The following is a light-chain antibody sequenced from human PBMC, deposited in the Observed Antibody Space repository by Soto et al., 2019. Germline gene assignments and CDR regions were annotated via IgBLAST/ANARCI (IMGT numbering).Light chain of an antibody. Sequence: EIVLTQSPGTLSLSPGGRATLSCRASPSVSSNSLAWYQQKPVQAPRLLIYRALSRATGIPERFSGSGSVTDFTLTISRLEPEDFAVYYCQHYGSSTSTFGQGTKLEIK. CDR1: PSVSSNS. CDR3: QHYGSSTST. CDR2: RAL. J-gene: IGKJ2*01. V-gene: IGKV3-20*01.